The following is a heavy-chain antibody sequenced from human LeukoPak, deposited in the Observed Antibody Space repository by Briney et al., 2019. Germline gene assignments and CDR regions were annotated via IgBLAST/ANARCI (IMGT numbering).Heavy chain of an antibody. CDR3: ARADSSGYYLNSDAFDI. J-gene: IGHJ3*02. Sequence: PGGSLRLSCAASGFMSGVTFSHYGMHWVRQAPGKGLEWVAFIHYDGSKKYYSDSVMGRFTISRDNSKNTMSLQMNSLRPEDTAVYYCARADSSGYYLNSDAFDIWGQGTMVTVSS. CDR2: IHYDGSKK. V-gene: IGHV3-30*02. CDR1: GFMSGVTFSHYG. D-gene: IGHD3-22*01.